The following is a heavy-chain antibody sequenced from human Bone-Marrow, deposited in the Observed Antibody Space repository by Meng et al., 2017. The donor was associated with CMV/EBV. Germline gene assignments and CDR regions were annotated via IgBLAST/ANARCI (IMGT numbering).Heavy chain of an antibody. J-gene: IGHJ4*02. CDR2: INHSGST. Sequence: SETLSLTCAVYGGSFSGYYWSWIRQPPGKGLEWIGEINHSGSTNYNPSLKSRVTISVDTSKNQFSLKLSSVTAADTAVYYCASTEVRMTTVTLGRFDYWGQGTLVTVSS. CDR3: ASTEVRMTTVTLGRFDY. V-gene: IGHV4-34*01. D-gene: IGHD4-11*01. CDR1: GGSFSGYY.